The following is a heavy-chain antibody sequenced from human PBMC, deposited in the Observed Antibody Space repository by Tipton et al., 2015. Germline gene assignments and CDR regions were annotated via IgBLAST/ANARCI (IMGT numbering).Heavy chain of an antibody. CDR3: VRPANHGFDV. V-gene: IGHV4-34*01. Sequence: TLSLTCDVYGGSFTGYCGTWIRQPPGKGLEWIGSIYHRGDTNYNPSLKSRVAMSADTSRNQFSLNLTSVTAADTSVYYCVRPANHGFDVWGQGTMVTVSS. CDR2: IYHRGDT. J-gene: IGHJ3*01. CDR1: GGSFTGYC.